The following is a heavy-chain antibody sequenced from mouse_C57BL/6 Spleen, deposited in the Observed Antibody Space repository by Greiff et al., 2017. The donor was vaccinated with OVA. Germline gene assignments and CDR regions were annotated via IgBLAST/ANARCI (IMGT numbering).Heavy chain of an antibody. J-gene: IGHJ1*03. CDR3: ARSVVVPDWYFDV. CDR1: GYAFSSYW. V-gene: IGHV1-80*01. CDR2: IYPGDGDT. D-gene: IGHD1-1*01. Sequence: QVHVKQSGAELVKPGASVKISCKASGYAFSSYWMNWVKQRPGKGLEWIGQIYPGDGDTNYHGQFKGKATLTADKSSSTAYMQLSSLTSEDTAVYVCARSVVVPDWYFDVWGTGTTVTVSS.